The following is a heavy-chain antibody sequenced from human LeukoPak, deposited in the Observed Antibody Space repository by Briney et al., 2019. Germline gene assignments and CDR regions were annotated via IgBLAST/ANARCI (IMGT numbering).Heavy chain of an antibody. J-gene: IGHJ3*01. Sequence: PGGSLRLSCAASGFTFGSYAMSWVRQAPGKGLEWVSAISGSGGSTYYADSVKGRFTISRDNSKNTLYLQMNSLRAEDTAVYYCAREGGGFGEQKAFDFWGQGTMVTVSS. D-gene: IGHD3-10*01. CDR3: AREGGGFGEQKAFDF. CDR1: GFTFGSYA. CDR2: ISGSGGST. V-gene: IGHV3-23*01.